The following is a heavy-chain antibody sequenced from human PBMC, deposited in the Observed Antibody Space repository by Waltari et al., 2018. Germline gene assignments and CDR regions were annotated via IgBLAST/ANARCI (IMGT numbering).Heavy chain of an antibody. CDR1: GGSFSGYY. D-gene: IGHD5-12*01. V-gene: IGHV4-34*01. CDR3: ARGHGYEWLRKIGWFDP. Sequence: QVQLQQWGAGLLKPSETLSLTCAVYGGSFSGYYWSWIRQPPGKGLEWIGEINHSGSTNYNPSLKSRVTISVDTSKNQFSLKLSSVTAADTAVYYCARGHGYEWLRKIGWFDPWGQGTLVTVSS. CDR2: INHSGST. J-gene: IGHJ5*02.